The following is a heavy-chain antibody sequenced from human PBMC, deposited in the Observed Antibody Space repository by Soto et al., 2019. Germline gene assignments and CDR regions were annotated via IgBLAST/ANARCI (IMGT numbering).Heavy chain of an antibody. CDR3: ARSVAVPGAHIDY. CDR1: GGSISGSY. CDR2: VYYTGST. V-gene: IGHV4-59*01. D-gene: IGHD6-19*01. J-gene: IGHJ4*02. Sequence: PSETLSLTCSVSGGSISGSYWSWIRQSPGKGLEWLGYVYYTGSTNYSPSLRSRVSISVDTSKNEFPLRLSSVTAADTAVYFCARSVAVPGAHIDYWGQGTKVTVYS.